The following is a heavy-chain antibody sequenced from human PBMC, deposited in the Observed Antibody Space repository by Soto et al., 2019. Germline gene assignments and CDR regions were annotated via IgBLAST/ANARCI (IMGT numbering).Heavy chain of an antibody. V-gene: IGHV5-51*01. CDR3: ARVGFPSGLFRSFDY. CDR1: GYRFKIYW. D-gene: IGHD3-10*01. CDR2: VYVDDSDT. J-gene: IGHJ4*02. Sequence: GESLKISWEDSGYRFKIYWIAWVRQMPGKGLEWMGIVYVDDSDTKYSQSFEGQVTISADKSINSAYLQWTSLRASDTAMYYCARVGFPSGLFRSFDYWGEGTQVTVSS.